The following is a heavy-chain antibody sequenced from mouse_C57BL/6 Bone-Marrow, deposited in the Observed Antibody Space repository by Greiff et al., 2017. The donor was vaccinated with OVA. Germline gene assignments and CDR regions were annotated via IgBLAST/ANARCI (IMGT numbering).Heavy chain of an antibody. Sequence: EVQLVESGGGLVKPGGSLKLSCAASGFTFSSYAMSWVRQTPDKRLEWVATISDGGSYTYYPDNVKGRFTISRDNAKNNLYLQMSHLKSEETAMYYCARGSYYDYAWFAYWGQGTLVTVSA. CDR1: GFTFSSYA. V-gene: IGHV5-4*01. J-gene: IGHJ3*01. CDR3: ARGSYYDYAWFAY. CDR2: ISDGGSYT. D-gene: IGHD2-4*01.